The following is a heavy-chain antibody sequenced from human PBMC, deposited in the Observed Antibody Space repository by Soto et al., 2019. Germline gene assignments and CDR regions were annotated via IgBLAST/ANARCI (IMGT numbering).Heavy chain of an antibody. D-gene: IGHD3-10*01. CDR1: GFTFSSYA. V-gene: IGHV3-23*01. Sequence: EVQLLESGGGLVQPGGSLRLSCAASGFTFSSYAMSWVRQAPGKGLEWVSAISGSGGSTYYADSVKGRFTISRDNSKNPLQLQLSSLRAEDTAVYYCGPGRGVTFYYGMDVWGQGTTVTVSS. CDR2: ISGSGGST. CDR3: GPGRGVTFYYGMDV. J-gene: IGHJ6*02.